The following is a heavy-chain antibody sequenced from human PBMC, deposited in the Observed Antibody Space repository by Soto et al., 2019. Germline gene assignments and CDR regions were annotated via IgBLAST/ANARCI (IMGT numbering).Heavy chain of an antibody. CDR1: GYTFTSYY. D-gene: IGHD6-13*01. J-gene: IGHJ4*02. CDR3: ARDLTASSAAGTWVPFDY. Sequence: GASVKVSCKASGYTFTSYYMHWVRQAPGQGLEWMGIINPSGGSTSYAQKFQGRVTMTRDTSTSTVYMELSSLRSEDTAVYYCARDLTASSAAGTWVPFDYWGQGTLVTVSS. CDR2: INPSGGST. V-gene: IGHV1-46*01.